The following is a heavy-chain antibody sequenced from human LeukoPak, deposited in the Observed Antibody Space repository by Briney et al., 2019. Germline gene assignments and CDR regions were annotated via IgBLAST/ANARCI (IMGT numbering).Heavy chain of an antibody. D-gene: IGHD2-15*01. CDR3: ARGSLGYCSSGSCEYFDY. V-gene: IGHV3-23*01. CDR2: VSGSGGST. CDR1: GFTSSSYA. J-gene: IGHJ4*02. Sequence: SGGSLRLSCAASGFTSSSYAMSWVRQAPGKGLEWVSAVSGSGGSTYYSDSVKGRFTISRDNSKNTLFLQMDSLRVEDTAVYYCARGSLGYCSSGSCEYFDYWGQGTLVTVSS.